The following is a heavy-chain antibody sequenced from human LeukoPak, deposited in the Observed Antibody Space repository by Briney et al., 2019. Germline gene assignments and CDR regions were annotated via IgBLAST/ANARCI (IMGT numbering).Heavy chain of an antibody. Sequence: VASVKVSCKASGGTFSSYAISWVRQAPGQGLEWMGGIIPIFGTANYAQKFQGRVTITTDESTSTAYMELSSLRSEDTAVYYCARRKATLIDSSGWNNWFDPWGQGTLVTVSS. J-gene: IGHJ5*02. CDR2: IIPIFGTA. V-gene: IGHV1-69*05. D-gene: IGHD6-19*01. CDR3: ARRKATLIDSSGWNNWFDP. CDR1: GGTFSSYA.